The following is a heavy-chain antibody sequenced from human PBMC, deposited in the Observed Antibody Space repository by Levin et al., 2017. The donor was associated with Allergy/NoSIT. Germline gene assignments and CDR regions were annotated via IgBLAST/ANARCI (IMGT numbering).Heavy chain of an antibody. CDR1: GGSISSSSYY. V-gene: IGHV4-39*01. Sequence: SETLSLTCTVSGGSISSSSYYWGWIRQPPGKGLEWIGSIYYSGSTYYNPSLKSRVTISVDTSKNQFSLKLRSVTAADTAVYYCARRRARGYSYGYVAYFDYWGQGTLVTVSS. CDR2: IYYSGST. D-gene: IGHD5-18*01. J-gene: IGHJ4*02. CDR3: ARRRARGYSYGYVAYFDY.